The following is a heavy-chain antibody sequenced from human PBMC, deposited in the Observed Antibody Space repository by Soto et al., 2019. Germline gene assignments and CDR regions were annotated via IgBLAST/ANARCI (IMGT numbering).Heavy chain of an antibody. CDR3: ARDYDFWSGYYTGGWFDP. CDR2: IIPIFGTA. CDR1: GGTFSSYA. J-gene: IGHJ5*02. D-gene: IGHD3-3*01. Sequence: ASVKVSCKASGGTFSSYAISWVRQAPGQGLEWMGGIIPIFGTANYAQKFQGRVTITADESTSTAYMELSSLRSEDTAVYYCARDYDFWSGYYTGGWFDPWGQGTLVTVSS. V-gene: IGHV1-69*13.